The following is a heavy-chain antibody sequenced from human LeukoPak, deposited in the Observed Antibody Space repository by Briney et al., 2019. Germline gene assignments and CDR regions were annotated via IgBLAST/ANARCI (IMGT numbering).Heavy chain of an antibody. CDR3: SRVGSSGWPNYFDS. CDR1: GFTFSSYD. Sequence: GGSLRLSCAASGFTFSSYDMHWGRQATGKGLEWVSVIGTSGDTYYAASVNGRVTISRENAKNSLYLQMNSLTAGDTAVYFCSRVGSSGWPNYFDSWGQGTLVTVSS. J-gene: IGHJ4*02. V-gene: IGHV3-13*04. CDR2: IGTSGDT. D-gene: IGHD6-19*01.